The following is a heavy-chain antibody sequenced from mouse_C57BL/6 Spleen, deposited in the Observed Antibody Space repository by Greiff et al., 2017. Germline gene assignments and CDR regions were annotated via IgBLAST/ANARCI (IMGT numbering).Heavy chain of an antibody. CDR3: ARQGDWYFDV. J-gene: IGHJ1*03. CDR2: ISSGGSYT. CDR1: GFTFSSYG. Sequence: EVNVVESGGDLVKPGGSLKLSCAASGFTFSSYGMSWVRQTPDKRLEWVATISSGGSYTYYPDSVKGRFTISRDNAKNTLYLQMSSLKSEDTAMYYCARQGDWYFDVWGTGTTVTVSS. V-gene: IGHV5-6*01.